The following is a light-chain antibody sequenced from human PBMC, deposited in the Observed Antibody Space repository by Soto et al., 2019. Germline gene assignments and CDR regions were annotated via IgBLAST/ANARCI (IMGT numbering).Light chain of an antibody. J-gene: IGKJ5*01. CDR1: QSVSSY. V-gene: IGKV3-11*01. CDR2: DAS. Sequence: EVVLTQSPATLSLSPGDRATLSCRASQSVSSYFAWYQQKPGQAPRLLIYDASNRATGIPARFSGSGSGTDFTLTISSLEAEDFAVYYCQQRSSCPLTFGQGTRLEIK. CDR3: QQRSSCPLT.